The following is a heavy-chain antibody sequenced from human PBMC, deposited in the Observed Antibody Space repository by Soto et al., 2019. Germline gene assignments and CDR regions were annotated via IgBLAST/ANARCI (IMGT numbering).Heavy chain of an antibody. J-gene: IGHJ4*02. CDR3: TTDLYQTYYYDSSGSDY. V-gene: IGHV3-15*07. D-gene: IGHD3-22*01. Sequence: PGGSLRLSCAASGFTFSNAWMNWVRQAPGKGLEWVGRIKSKTDGGTTDYAAPVKGRFTISRDDSKNTLYLQMNSLKTEDTAVYYCTTDLYQTYYYDSSGSDYWGQGTLVTVSS. CDR2: IKSKTDGGTT. CDR1: GFTFSNAW.